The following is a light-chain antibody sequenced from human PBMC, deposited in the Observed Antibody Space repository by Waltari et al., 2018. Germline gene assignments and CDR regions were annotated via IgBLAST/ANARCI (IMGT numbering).Light chain of an antibody. CDR1: QNIGCY. V-gene: IGKV3-11*01. CDR3: QQRSNWPRT. J-gene: IGKJ2*01. CDR2: DAS. Sequence: EIVLTQSPATLSLSPGARATLSCRASQNIGCYLAWYQQKPGQPPRVLRYDASTRATGIPARFSGSGSGADFALTISCLEPDDFAVYYCQQRSNWPRTFGQGTKLEIK.